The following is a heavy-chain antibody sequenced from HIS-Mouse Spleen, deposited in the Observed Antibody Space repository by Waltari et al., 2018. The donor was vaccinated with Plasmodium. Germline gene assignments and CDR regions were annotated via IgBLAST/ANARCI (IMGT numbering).Heavy chain of an antibody. D-gene: IGHD3-10*01. CDR1: GGSFSGYY. Sequence: QVQLQQWGAGLLKPSETLSLTCAVYGGSFSGYYWNWIRQPPGKGLEWIGEINHSGSTNYNPSLKSRVTISVDTSNNQFSLKLSSVTAADTAVYYCASSGSGSYYYWGQGTLVTVSS. V-gene: IGHV4-34*01. J-gene: IGHJ4*02. CDR2: INHSGST. CDR3: ASSGSGSYYY.